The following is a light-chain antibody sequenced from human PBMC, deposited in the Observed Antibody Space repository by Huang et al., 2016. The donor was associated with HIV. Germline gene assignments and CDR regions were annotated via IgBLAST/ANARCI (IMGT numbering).Light chain of an antibody. CDR1: QSVSSN. CDR2: GAS. CDR3: QQYNNWPPLIT. J-gene: IGKJ5*01. Sequence: EIVMTQSPATLSVSPGERATLSCRASQSVSSNLAWYQQQPGQAPRLLIYGASTSATGIPDRLSHSGYETEFPLTISSLQSEDFAVYYCQQYNNWPPLITFGQGTRLEIK. V-gene: IGKV3-15*01.